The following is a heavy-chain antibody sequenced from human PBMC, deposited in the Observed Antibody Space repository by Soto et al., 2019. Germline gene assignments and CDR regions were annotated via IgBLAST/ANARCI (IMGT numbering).Heavy chain of an antibody. CDR2: FDPEDGET. Sequence: SVKVSCKVSGYTLTELSMHWVRQAPGKGLEWMGGFDPEDGETIYAQKFQGRVTMTEDTSTDTAYMELSSLRSEDTAVYYCARDAYYYDSSGYLDYWGQGTLVTVSS. J-gene: IGHJ4*02. CDR1: GYTLTELS. V-gene: IGHV1-24*01. CDR3: ARDAYYYDSSGYLDY. D-gene: IGHD3-22*01.